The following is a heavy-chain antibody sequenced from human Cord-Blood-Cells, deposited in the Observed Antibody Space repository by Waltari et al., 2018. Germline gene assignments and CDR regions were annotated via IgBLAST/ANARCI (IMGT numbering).Heavy chain of an antibody. D-gene: IGHD6-13*01. Sequence: LTCAVSGGSISSGGYSWSWIRQPPGKGLEWIGYIYHSGSTYYNPSLKSRVTISVDRSKNQFSLKLSSVTAADTAVYYCARLHSSSWYNWFDPWGQGTLVTVSS. J-gene: IGHJ5*02. V-gene: IGHV4-30-2*01. CDR1: GGSISSGGYS. CDR2: IYHSGST. CDR3: ARLHSSSWYNWFDP.